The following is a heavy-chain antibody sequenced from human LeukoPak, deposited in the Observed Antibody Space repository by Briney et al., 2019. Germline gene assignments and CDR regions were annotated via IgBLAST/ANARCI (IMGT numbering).Heavy chain of an antibody. D-gene: IGHD3-10*01. CDR3: ARPMEGYSGSGSWYFDY. Sequence: GGSLRLSCAASGFTFSSYSMNWVRQAPGKGLEWVSSINSSSNYIYYVDSVKGRFTISRDNAKNSLYLQMNSLRADDTAVYYCARPMEGYSGSGSWYFDYWGQGTLVTVSS. CDR2: INSSSNYI. V-gene: IGHV3-21*01. J-gene: IGHJ4*02. CDR1: GFTFSSYS.